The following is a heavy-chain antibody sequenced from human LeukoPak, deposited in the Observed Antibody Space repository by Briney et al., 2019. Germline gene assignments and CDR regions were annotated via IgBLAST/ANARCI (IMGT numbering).Heavy chain of an antibody. CDR2: INWNGGRT. Sequence: PGGSLRLSCAASGFMFDDYGMSWVRQAPGKGLEWVSGINWNGGRTGYADSVKGRFTISRDNAKNTLYLHMNSLRAEDTAVYYCARGRLSSGWYDDWGQGTLVTVSS. D-gene: IGHD6-19*01. J-gene: IGHJ4*02. CDR1: GFMFDDYG. V-gene: IGHV3-20*04. CDR3: ARGRLSSGWYDD.